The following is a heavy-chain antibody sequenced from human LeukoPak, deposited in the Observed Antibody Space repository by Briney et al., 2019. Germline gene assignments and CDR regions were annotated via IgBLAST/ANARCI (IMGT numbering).Heavy chain of an antibody. CDR3: ATTLRNNPP. CDR2: ISAYNGNT. V-gene: IGHV1-18*01. Sequence: ASVKVSCKASGYTFTNYGITWVRQAPGQGLEWMGWISAYNGNTNYGQKFQDRVIMTTDTSATTAYMELNTLTSEDTAVYYCATTLRNNPPWGQGTLITVSS. J-gene: IGHJ5*02. CDR1: GYTFTNYG. D-gene: IGHD1-14*01.